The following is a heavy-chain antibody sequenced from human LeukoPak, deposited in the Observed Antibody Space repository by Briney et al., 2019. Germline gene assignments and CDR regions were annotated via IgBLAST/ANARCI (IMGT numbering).Heavy chain of an antibody. Sequence: GGSLRLSCAASGFTFSSYAMSWVRQAPGKGLEWVSAISGSGGSTYYADPVKGRFTISRDNSKNTLYLQMNSLRAEDTAVYYCAKGMVRGVVIAKSHFDYWGQGTLVTVSS. V-gene: IGHV3-23*01. CDR1: GFTFSSYA. J-gene: IGHJ4*02. CDR2: ISGSGGST. CDR3: AKGMVRGVVIAKSHFDY. D-gene: IGHD3-10*01.